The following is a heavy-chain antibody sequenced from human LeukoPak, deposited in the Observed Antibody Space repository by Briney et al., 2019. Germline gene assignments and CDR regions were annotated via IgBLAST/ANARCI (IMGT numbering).Heavy chain of an antibody. D-gene: IGHD3-22*01. V-gene: IGHV1-2*02. CDR2: INPNSGDT. CDR3: AREGDSSADAFDI. Sequence: ASVKVSCKGSGFPFNGYCMHWVRQAPGQGLEWMGWINPNSGDTNYAQKFQGRVTMTRDTSISTAYMELRSLRSDDTAVYHCAREGDSSADAFDIWGLGTMVTVSS. J-gene: IGHJ3*02. CDR1: GFPFNGYC.